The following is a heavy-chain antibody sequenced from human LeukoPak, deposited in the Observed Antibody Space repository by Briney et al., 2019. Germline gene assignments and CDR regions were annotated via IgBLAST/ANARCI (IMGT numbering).Heavy chain of an antibody. CDR3: ARDLCSTTSCLDY. CDR2: ISYDGSNE. D-gene: IGHD2-2*01. V-gene: IGHV3-30-3*01. J-gene: IGHJ4*02. CDR1: GFTFSSYA. Sequence: PGGSLRLSCAASGFTFSSYAMHWVRQAPGKGLEWVAVISYDGSNEYYADSVKGRFTISRDNSKNTLYLQMNSLRPEDTAVYYCARDLCSTTSCLDYWGQGTLVTVSS.